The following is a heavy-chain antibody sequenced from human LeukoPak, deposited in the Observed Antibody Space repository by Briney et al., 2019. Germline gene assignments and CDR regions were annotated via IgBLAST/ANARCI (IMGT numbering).Heavy chain of an antibody. Sequence: GGSLRLSCAGSGFTFGGYGMHWFRQTPGKGLEWVAVIAHDGSRAFYADSVKGRFTISRDNSKNTMSVQMDDLRAEDTAVYYCTRYNNDHFDYWGQGTLVTVSS. CDR1: GFTFGGYG. CDR3: TRYNNDHFDY. CDR2: IAHDGSRA. V-gene: IGHV3-33*01. D-gene: IGHD1-14*01. J-gene: IGHJ4*02.